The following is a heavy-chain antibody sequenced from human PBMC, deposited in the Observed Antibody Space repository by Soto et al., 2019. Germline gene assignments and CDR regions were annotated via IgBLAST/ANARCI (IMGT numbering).Heavy chain of an antibody. Sequence: GESPKISCHGSGSSFASYWIGWVRQMPGKGLEWMGIIYPGDSDTRYSPSFRGQVTISADKSINTAYLRWSSLRASDTAIYYCARRHVIAAGGKYYYYGMDVWGQGTTVTVSS. CDR1: GSSFASYW. J-gene: IGHJ6*02. D-gene: IGHD6-13*01. CDR3: ARRHVIAAGGKYYYYGMDV. CDR2: IYPGDSDT. V-gene: IGHV5-51*01.